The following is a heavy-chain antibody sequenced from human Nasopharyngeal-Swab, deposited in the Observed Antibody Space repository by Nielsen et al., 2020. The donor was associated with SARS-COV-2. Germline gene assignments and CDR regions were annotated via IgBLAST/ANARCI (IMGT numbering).Heavy chain of an antibody. CDR3: TTDFYFDY. V-gene: IGHV3-73*01. CDR1: GFIFSASA. Sequence: GEPLKISCAASGFIFSASAIHWVRQASGKGLEWVGRIGDKEHNYATTYGASVQGRFTISRDDSKNTAFLQMDGLKTEDTALYYCTTDFYFDYWGQGTLVTVSS. CDR2: IGDKEHNYAT. J-gene: IGHJ4*02.